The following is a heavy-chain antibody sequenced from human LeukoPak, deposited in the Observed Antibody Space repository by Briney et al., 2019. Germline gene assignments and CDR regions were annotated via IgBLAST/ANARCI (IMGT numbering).Heavy chain of an antibody. D-gene: IGHD3-9*01. CDR3: ARVDGRNYGILTGYFDY. CDR2: INWNGGST. Sequence: GGSVRLSCAASGFIFEDCLMSWVRQRPGKGLEWVSGINWNGGSTDYADSVKGRFTIYRHNAKKSLYPKMNSLRAEDGALCYCARVDGRNYGILTGYFDYWGQGTLVTVSS. J-gene: IGHJ4*02. V-gene: IGHV3-20*04. CDR1: GFIFEDCL.